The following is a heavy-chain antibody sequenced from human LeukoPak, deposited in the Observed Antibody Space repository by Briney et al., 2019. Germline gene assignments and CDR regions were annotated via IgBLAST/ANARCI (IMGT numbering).Heavy chain of an antibody. CDR1: GYTFTSCG. Sequence: ASVKVSCKASGYTFTSCGISWVRQAPGQGLEWMGWISAYNGNTNYAQKLQGRVTMTTDTSTSTAYMELRSLRSDDTAVYYCARDRLWSYYYYYMDVWGKGTTVTVSS. V-gene: IGHV1-18*01. CDR3: ARDRLWSYYYYYMDV. CDR2: ISAYNGNT. J-gene: IGHJ6*03. D-gene: IGHD5-18*01.